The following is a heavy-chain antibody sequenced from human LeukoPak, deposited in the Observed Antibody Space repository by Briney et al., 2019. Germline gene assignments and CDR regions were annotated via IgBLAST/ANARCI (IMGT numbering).Heavy chain of an antibody. D-gene: IGHD3-10*01. CDR1: GFTFSNAW. CDR3: TTDFDGSGIYVDI. Sequence: PGGSLRLSCAASGFTFSNAWMSWVRQALGKGLEWVGRIKSKTDGGTTDYAAPVKGRSTISRGDSKNTLYLQMSSLETEDTAPYYCTTDFDGSGIYVDIWGQGTVVTVSS. J-gene: IGHJ3*02. CDR2: IKSKTDGGTT. V-gene: IGHV3-15*01.